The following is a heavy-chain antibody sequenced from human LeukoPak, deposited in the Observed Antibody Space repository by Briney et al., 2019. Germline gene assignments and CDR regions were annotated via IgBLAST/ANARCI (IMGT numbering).Heavy chain of an antibody. CDR3: ARETLLATFDL. D-gene: IGHD2/OR15-2a*01. Sequence: GGSLTLSCAASGFTFSSYEMNWVRQAPGKGLEWVSYISSSGSTIYYADSVKGRFTISRDNAKNSLYLQMNSLRAEDTAVYYCARETLLATFDLWGQGTLVTVSS. J-gene: IGHJ5*02. CDR1: GFTFSSYE. CDR2: ISSSGSTI. V-gene: IGHV3-48*03.